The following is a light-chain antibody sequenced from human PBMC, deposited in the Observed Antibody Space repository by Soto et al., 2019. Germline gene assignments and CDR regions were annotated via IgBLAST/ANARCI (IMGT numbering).Light chain of an antibody. CDR1: NIESKS. J-gene: IGLJ2*01. V-gene: IGLV3-21*04. Sequence: SYELTQPPSVSVAPGKTARITCGGNNIESKSVHWYQQKPGQAPVLVIFYDSDRPSGIPERFSGSNSGNTATLTISRVEAGDEADHYCQAWDTSSDRVFGGGTKLTVL. CDR2: YDS. CDR3: QAWDTSSDRV.